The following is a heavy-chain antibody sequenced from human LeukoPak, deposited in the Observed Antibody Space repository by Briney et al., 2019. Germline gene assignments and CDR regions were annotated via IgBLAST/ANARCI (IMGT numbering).Heavy chain of an antibody. Sequence: GGSLRLSCAASGFTFSSYAMHWVRQAPGKGLEYVSAISSNGGSTYYANSVKGRFTISRDNSKNTLYLQMGSLRAEDMAVYYCARAAIDSSGYRFDYWGQETLVTVSS. D-gene: IGHD3-22*01. V-gene: IGHV3-64*01. CDR1: GFTFSSYA. CDR2: ISSNGGST. J-gene: IGHJ4*02. CDR3: ARAAIDSSGYRFDY.